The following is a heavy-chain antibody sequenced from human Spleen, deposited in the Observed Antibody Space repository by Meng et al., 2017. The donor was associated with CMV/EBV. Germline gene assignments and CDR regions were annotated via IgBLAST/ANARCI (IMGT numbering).Heavy chain of an antibody. D-gene: IGHD6-6*01. CDR2: INGDGRST. Sequence: GESLKISCVVSGFTCTNYWMHWVRQAPGKGLVWVSRINGDGRSTNYGDSVKGRFTISRDNSENTLYLQMSSLRAEDTAVYYCAKDRLAGRNEYCLDSWGQGTLVTVSS. V-gene: IGHV3-74*01. CDR1: GFTCTNYW. CDR3: AKDRLAGRNEYCLDS. J-gene: IGHJ4*02.